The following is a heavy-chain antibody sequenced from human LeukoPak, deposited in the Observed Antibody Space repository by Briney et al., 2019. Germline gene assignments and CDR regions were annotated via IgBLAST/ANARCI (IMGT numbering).Heavy chain of an antibody. D-gene: IGHD6-6*01. CDR1: GGSISSYY. CDR3: ARYEWGSSSPYFDC. Sequence: SETLSLTCTVSGGSISSYYWSWIRQPPGKGLEWIGYIYYSGSTNYNPSLKSRVTISVDTSKNQFSLKLSSVTAADTAVYYCARYEWGSSSPYFDCWGQGTLVTVSS. V-gene: IGHV4-59*01. CDR2: IYYSGST. J-gene: IGHJ4*02.